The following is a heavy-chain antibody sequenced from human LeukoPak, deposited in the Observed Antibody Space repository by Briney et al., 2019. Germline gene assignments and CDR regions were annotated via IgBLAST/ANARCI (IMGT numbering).Heavy chain of an antibody. Sequence: ASVKVSCKASGYTFTSYGINWVRQAPGQGLEGMGWIRVYNGNTNYAQKLQGRVTMTTDTSTSTAYMELRSLRSDDTAVYYCARGPGGRSGYYPLEDYYYYYYLDVWGKGTTVTVSS. V-gene: IGHV1-18*01. CDR1: GYTFTSYG. J-gene: IGHJ6*03. CDR2: IRVYNGNT. CDR3: ARGPGGRSGYYPLEDYYYYYYLDV. D-gene: IGHD3-22*01.